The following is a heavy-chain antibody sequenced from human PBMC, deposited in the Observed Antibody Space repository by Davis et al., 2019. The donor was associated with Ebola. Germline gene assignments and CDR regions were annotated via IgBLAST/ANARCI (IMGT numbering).Heavy chain of an antibody. CDR2: VSHSERER. V-gene: IGHV3-30*03. D-gene: IGHD3-3*01. CDR3: ARAGFDEVLDY. Sequence: GESLKISCAASGFTVSSNYMNWVRQAPGKGLEWVAVVSHSERERFYADSVKGRFTISRDNSENTLYLQMNSLTADDTSVYYCARAGFDEVLDYWGQGTPVTVSS. J-gene: IGHJ4*02. CDR1: GFTVSSNY.